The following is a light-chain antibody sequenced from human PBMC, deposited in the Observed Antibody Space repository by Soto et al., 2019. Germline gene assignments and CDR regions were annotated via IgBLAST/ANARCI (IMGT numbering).Light chain of an antibody. CDR3: QQYDSSIT. V-gene: IGKV3-20*01. CDR1: QSVNIY. CDR2: GES. Sequence: EIVLTQSPATLSLSPGERDTLSCRASQSVNIYLAWYQQKPGQSPRLLIFGESSRATGIPARFSGSGSGTDFTLTISRLEPEDFAVYYCQQYDSSITVGPGTRLEIK. J-gene: IGKJ5*01.